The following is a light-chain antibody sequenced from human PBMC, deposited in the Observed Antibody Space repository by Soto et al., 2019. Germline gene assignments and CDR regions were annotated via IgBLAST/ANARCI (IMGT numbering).Light chain of an antibody. CDR3: QQYNNWLIT. CDR1: QSVSGN. J-gene: IGKJ5*01. V-gene: IGKV3-15*01. Sequence: EIVMTQSPATLSVSPGERATLSCRASQSVSGNLAWYQQKPGQAPSLLIYGASTRATGLPARFSGSASGTECTITISSVQSEDCAVYYCQQYNNWLITFGQGTRLEI. CDR2: GAS.